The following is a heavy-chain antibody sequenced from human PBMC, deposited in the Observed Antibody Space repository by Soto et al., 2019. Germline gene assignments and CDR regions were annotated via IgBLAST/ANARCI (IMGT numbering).Heavy chain of an antibody. CDR3: AREYYYDSSGYSYQWNTWFDP. D-gene: IGHD3-22*01. J-gene: IGHJ5*02. CDR1: GYTFTSYG. Sequence: ASVKVSCKASGYTFTSYGISWVRQAPGQGLEWMGWISAYNGNTNYAQKLQGRVTMTTDTSTSTAYMELRSLRSDDTAVYYCAREYYYDSSGYSYQWNTWFDPWGQGTLVTVS. V-gene: IGHV1-18*01. CDR2: ISAYNGNT.